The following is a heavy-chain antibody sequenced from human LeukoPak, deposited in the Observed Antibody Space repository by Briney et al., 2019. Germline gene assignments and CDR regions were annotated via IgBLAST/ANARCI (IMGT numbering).Heavy chain of an antibody. CDR1: GGSISSSSYY. J-gene: IGHJ5*02. V-gene: IGHV4-39*01. CDR3: ARLVSPGRVDP. CDR2: IYYSGST. Sequence: SETLSLTCTVSGGSISSSSYYWGWIRQPPGKGLEWIGSIYYSGSTYYNPSLKSRVTISVDTSKNQFSLKLCSVTAADTAVYYCARLVSPGRVDPWGQGTLVTVSS. D-gene: IGHD1-26*01.